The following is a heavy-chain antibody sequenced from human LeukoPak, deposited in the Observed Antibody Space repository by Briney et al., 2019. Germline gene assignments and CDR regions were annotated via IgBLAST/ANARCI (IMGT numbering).Heavy chain of an antibody. Sequence: PSETLSLTCTVSGGSISSYYWSWIRQPPGKGLEWIGYIYYSGSTNYNPSLKSRVTISVDTSKNQFSLKLSSVTAADTAVYYCARLPRYSYGHGDYWGQGTLVTVSS. CDR3: ARLPRYSYGHGDY. V-gene: IGHV4-59*12. CDR2: IYYSGST. J-gene: IGHJ4*02. D-gene: IGHD5-18*01. CDR1: GGSISSYY.